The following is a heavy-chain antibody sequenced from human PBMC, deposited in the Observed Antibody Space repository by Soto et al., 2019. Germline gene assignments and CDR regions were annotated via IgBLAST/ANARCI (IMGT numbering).Heavy chain of an antibody. D-gene: IGHD3-10*01. Sequence: PSETLSLTCAVYGGSFSGYYWSWIRQPPGKGLEWIGEINHSGSTNYNPSLKSRVTISVDTSKNQFSLKLSSVTAADTAVYYCAKNLPGRGYYYGMDVWGQGTTVTVSS. V-gene: IGHV4-34*01. J-gene: IGHJ6*02. CDR2: INHSGST. CDR3: AKNLPGRGYYYGMDV. CDR1: GGSFSGYY.